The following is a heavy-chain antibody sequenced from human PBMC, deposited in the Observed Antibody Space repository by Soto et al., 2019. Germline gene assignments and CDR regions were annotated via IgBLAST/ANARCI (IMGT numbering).Heavy chain of an antibody. CDR1: GFTFSSYA. CDR3: VKGEYYYDSSGYYPFDY. CDR2: ISSNGGST. V-gene: IGHV3-64D*06. J-gene: IGHJ4*02. Sequence: GGSLRVSCSASGFTFSSYAMHWVRQAPGKGLEYVSAISSNGGSTYYADSVKGRFTISRDNSKNTQYLQMSSLRADDTAVYYCVKGEYYYDSSGYYPFDYWGQGTLVTVSS. D-gene: IGHD3-22*01.